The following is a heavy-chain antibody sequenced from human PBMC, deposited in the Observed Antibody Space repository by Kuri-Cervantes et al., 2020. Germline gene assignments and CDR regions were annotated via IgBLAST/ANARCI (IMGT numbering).Heavy chain of an antibody. D-gene: IGHD6-6*01. Sequence: SLKISCAVSGFTFSAYWMNWVRQAPGKGLEWVSGISWNSGSIGYADSVKGRFTISRDNAKNSLYLQMNSLRAEDTALYYCAKDISVYSSSSMDVWGQGTTVTVSS. CDR2: ISWNSGSI. CDR1: GFTFSAYW. J-gene: IGHJ6*02. V-gene: IGHV3-9*01. CDR3: AKDISVYSSSSMDV.